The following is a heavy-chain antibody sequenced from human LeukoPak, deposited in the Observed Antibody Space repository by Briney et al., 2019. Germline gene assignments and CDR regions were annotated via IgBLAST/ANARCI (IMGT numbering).Heavy chain of an antibody. D-gene: IGHD3-16*01. CDR3: AKDYAVGSIDY. CDR2: ISGSDGTT. V-gene: IGHV3-23*01. CDR1: GCTFSSYW. J-gene: IGHJ4*02. Sequence: GGSLRLSCVASGCTFSSYWMSWVRQAPGKGLEWVSSISGSDGTTYYADSVKGRFTISRDNSKYTLSLQMNSLRDDDTAVYYCAKDYAVGSIDYWGQGTLVTVSS.